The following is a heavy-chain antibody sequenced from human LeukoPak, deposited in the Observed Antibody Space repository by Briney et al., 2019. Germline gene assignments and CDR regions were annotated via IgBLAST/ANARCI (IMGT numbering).Heavy chain of an antibody. CDR3: ATSDHYAFDY. CDR2: ISGSTTYT. J-gene: IGHJ4*02. CDR1: GFTFSDYY. Sequence: GGSLRLSCAASGFTFSDYYMAWIRQAPGRGLECVSYISGSTTYTNYADSVNGRFTISRDNAQNSLYLQMNSLRAEDTAVYYCATSDHYAFDYWGQGALVTGSS. V-gene: IGHV3-11*06. D-gene: IGHD4-17*01.